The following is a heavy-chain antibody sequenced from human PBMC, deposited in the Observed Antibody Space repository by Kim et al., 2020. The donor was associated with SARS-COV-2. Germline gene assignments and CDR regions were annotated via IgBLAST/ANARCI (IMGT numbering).Heavy chain of an antibody. CDR2: IIPILGIA. CDR1: GGTFSSYA. V-gene: IGHV1-69*04. D-gene: IGHD4-17*01. CDR3: ARDSPVEPTVTTE. J-gene: IGHJ4*02. Sequence: SVKVSCKASGGTFSSYAISWVRQAPGQGLEWMGRIIPILGIANYAQKFQGRVTITADKSTSTAYMELSSLRSEDTAVYYCARDSPVEPTVTTEWGQGTLVTVSS.